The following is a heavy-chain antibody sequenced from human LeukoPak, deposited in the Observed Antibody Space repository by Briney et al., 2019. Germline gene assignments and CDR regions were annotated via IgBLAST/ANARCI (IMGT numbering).Heavy chain of an antibody. CDR1: GGSLSSSSYY. Sequence: SETLSLTCSVSGGSLSSSSYYWGWIRQPPGKGLEWIGSIYYSGNTYYNPSLKSRVSISVDTSKNQFSLKLSSVTAADTAVYYCASRGGDWYNWFDPWGQGTLVTVSS. V-gene: IGHV4-39*01. CDR2: IYYSGNT. CDR3: ASRGGDWYNWFDP. J-gene: IGHJ5*02. D-gene: IGHD2-21*02.